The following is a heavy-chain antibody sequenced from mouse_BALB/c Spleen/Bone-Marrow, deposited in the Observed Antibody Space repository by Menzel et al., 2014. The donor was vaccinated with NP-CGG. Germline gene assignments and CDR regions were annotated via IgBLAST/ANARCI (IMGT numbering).Heavy chain of an antibody. J-gene: IGHJ3*01. CDR1: GFSFNSYG. D-gene: IGHD2-4*01. CDR3: ARHAYYDQTEVSFVY. Sequence: EVKVEESGGGLVKSGGSLKLSCAASGFSFNSYGMSWVRQTPEKRLEWVATISGGGSYTFYPDSVKGRSTISRDNAKNNLYLQLSSLRSEDTALYYCARHAYYDQTEVSFVYWGQGTLVTVSA. V-gene: IGHV5-9-2*01. CDR2: ISGGGSYT.